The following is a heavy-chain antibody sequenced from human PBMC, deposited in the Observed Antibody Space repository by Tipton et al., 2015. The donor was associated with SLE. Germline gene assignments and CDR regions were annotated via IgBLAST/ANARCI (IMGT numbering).Heavy chain of an antibody. D-gene: IGHD2-2*01. CDR1: GGSFSGYY. Sequence: TLSLTCAVYGGSFSGYYWSWTRQPPGKGLEWIGEINHSGSTNYNPSLKSRVTISVDTSKNQFSLKLSSVTAADTAVYYCARQYCSSTSCFYYGMDVGGQGTTVTVSS. J-gene: IGHJ6*02. CDR3: ARQYCSSTSCFYYGMDV. CDR2: INHSGST. V-gene: IGHV4-34*01.